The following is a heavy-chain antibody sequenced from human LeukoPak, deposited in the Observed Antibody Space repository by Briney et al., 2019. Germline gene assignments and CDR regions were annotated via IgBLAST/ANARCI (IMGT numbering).Heavy chain of an antibody. V-gene: IGHV4-39*07. CDR2: IYYSGST. CDR3: ARVVATITLGYYYGMDV. D-gene: IGHD5-12*01. CDR1: GGSISSGGYS. Sequence: SETLSLTCTVSGGSISSGGYSWGWIRQPPGKGLEWMGSIYYSGSTYYNPSLMSRVTISEDTSKNQFSLKVSSVTAADTAVYYCARVVATITLGYYYGMDVWGQGTTVTVSS. J-gene: IGHJ6*02.